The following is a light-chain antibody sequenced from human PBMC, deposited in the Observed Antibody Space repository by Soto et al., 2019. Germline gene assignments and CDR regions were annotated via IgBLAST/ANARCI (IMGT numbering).Light chain of an antibody. J-gene: IGKJ2*01. V-gene: IGKV3-20*01. CDR1: QSLSKSH. Sequence: EIVLTQSPGTLSLSPGERATLSCRASQSLSKSHLAWYQQKHGQSPRLLIYDASSRATGIADRFSGSGSGTDFTLTISRLEPEDFAVYFCQHYDNSPPFTFGQGTKLEIK. CDR2: DAS. CDR3: QHYDNSPPFT.